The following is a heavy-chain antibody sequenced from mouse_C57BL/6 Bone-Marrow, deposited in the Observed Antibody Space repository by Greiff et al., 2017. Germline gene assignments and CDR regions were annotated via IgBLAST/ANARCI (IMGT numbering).Heavy chain of an antibody. CDR1: GYTFTSYW. J-gene: IGHJ4*01. CDR3: ARRARVTTRYYAMDY. Sequence: QVQLQQPGAELVKPGASVKLSCKASGYTFTSYWMHWVKQRPGQGLEWIGMIHPNSGSTNYNEKFKSKATLTVDKSSSTAYMQLSSLTSEDSAVYDCARRARVTTRYYAMDYWGQGTSVTVSS. CDR2: IHPNSGST. D-gene: IGHD2-5*01. V-gene: IGHV1-64*01.